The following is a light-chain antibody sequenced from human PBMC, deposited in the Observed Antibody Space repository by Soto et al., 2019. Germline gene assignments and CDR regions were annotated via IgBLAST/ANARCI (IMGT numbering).Light chain of an antibody. V-gene: IGKV3D-15*01. CDR1: QSVSSN. Sequence: EIVMTQSPATLSVSPGERATLSCRASQSVSSNLAWYQQKPGQAPRLLIYDASSRATGIPDRFSGSGSGTDFTLTISSLQSEDFAVYYCQQYNNWPRTFGQGTKVDIK. CDR3: QQYNNWPRT. CDR2: DAS. J-gene: IGKJ1*01.